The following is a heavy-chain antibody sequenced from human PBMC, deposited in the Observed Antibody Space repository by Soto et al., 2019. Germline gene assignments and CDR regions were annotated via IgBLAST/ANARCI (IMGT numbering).Heavy chain of an antibody. CDR3: AKDKKVRGVMRGYYFDY. Sequence: EVQLLESGGGLVQPGGSLRLSCAASGFTFSSYAMSWVRQAPGKGLEWVSAISGSGGSTYYADSVKGRFTISRDTSKNTLYLQMNSLRAEDTAVYYCAKDKKVRGVMRGYYFDYWGQGTLVTVSS. J-gene: IGHJ4*02. V-gene: IGHV3-23*01. CDR1: GFTFSSYA. CDR2: ISGSGGST. D-gene: IGHD3-10*01.